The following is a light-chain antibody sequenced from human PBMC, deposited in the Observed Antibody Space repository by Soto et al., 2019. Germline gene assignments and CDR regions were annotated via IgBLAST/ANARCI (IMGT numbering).Light chain of an antibody. J-gene: IGKJ4*01. V-gene: IGKV3-20*01. CDR2: GAS. CDR1: QGVTSSY. CDR3: HQYDSSPLT. Sequence: EIVLTQSPGPLSLSQGEKPTLPARASQGVTSSYLAGNQQKPGQAPRPLIYGASSRPTAIQDRFSGSGSGTDITLTISRLEPEDFAVYYCHQYDSSPLTFGGGTKGEIK.